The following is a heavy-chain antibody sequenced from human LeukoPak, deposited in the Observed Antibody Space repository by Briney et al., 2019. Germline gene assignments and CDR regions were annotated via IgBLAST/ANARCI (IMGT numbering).Heavy chain of an antibody. V-gene: IGHV3-30*18. CDR1: GFTFSSYG. CDR2: ISYDGSNK. J-gene: IGHJ4*02. Sequence: HPGGSLRLSCAASGFTFSSYGMHWVRQAPGKGLEWVAVISYDGSNKYYADSVKGRFTISRDNSKNTLYLQMNSLRAEDTAVYYCAKDLSLVGSSWLKNIGDYWGQGTLVTVSS. D-gene: IGHD6-13*01. CDR3: AKDLSLVGSSWLKNIGDY.